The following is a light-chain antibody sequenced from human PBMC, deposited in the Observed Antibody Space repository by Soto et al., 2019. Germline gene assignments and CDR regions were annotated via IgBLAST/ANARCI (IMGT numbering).Light chain of an antibody. J-gene: IGLJ2*01. CDR1: SGHSTNA. Sequence: QPVLTQSPSASASLGASVKLTCTLSSGHSTNAIAWHQQQPEKGPRYLMNLNNDGSHSKGDGIPDRFSGSSSGAERYLTISSLQSEDEADYYCQTWGNGVVIFGGGTQLTVL. CDR2: LNNDGSH. CDR3: QTWGNGVVI. V-gene: IGLV4-69*01.